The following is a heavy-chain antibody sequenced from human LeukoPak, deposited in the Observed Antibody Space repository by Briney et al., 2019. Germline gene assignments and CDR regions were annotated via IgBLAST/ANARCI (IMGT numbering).Heavy chain of an antibody. CDR1: GLTLSNYW. J-gene: IGHJ4*02. CDR3: ARDYRGYPY. D-gene: IGHD3-22*01. CDR2: INQDGSEK. V-gene: IGHV3-7*05. Sequence: GGSLRLSCAASGLTLSNYWMAWVRQAPGKGLEWVANINQDGSEKNYVDSVKGRFTISRDNAKNSLYLEMNSLRAEDMGVYYCARDYRGYPYWGQGTLVTVSS.